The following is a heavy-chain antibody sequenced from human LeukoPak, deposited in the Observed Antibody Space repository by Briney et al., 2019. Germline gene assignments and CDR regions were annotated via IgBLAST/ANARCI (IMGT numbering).Heavy chain of an antibody. CDR3: ASLPAAGTVDY. J-gene: IGHJ4*02. CDR2: ISSSSSYI. V-gene: IGHV3-21*01. Sequence: PGGSLRLSSAASGFTLSSYSMTSVRQAPGKGLEWVSSISSSSSYIYYADSVKGLFTISRDNAKSSLYLQMNSLRAEDTAVYYCASLPAAGTVDYWGQGTLVTVSS. D-gene: IGHD6-13*01. CDR1: GFTLSSYS.